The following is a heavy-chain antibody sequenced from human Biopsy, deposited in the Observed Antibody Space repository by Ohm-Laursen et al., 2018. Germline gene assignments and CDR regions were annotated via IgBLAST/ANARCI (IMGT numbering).Heavy chain of an antibody. CDR3: VKDTNWNYVWDRPGATKGMDV. CDR2: ISSSGATI. D-gene: IGHD1-7*01. Sequence: SLRLSCAASGFTFSDHHMAWVRQAPGKGLEWLSYISSSGATIKYADSVKGRFTISRDNAKNSLYLQMNSLRGEDTALYYCVKDTNWNYVWDRPGATKGMDVWGQGTTVTVSS. CDR1: GFTFSDHH. V-gene: IGHV3-11*01. J-gene: IGHJ6*02.